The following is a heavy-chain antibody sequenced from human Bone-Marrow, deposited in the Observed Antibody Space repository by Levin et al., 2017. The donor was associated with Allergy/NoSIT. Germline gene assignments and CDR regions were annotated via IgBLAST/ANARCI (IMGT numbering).Heavy chain of an antibody. D-gene: IGHD3-10*01. CDR3: ARSKANGDDDAFDI. CDR2: INPNSGGT. J-gene: IGHJ3*02. Sequence: ASVKVSCKASGYTFTGYYMHWVRQAPGQGLEWMGWINPNSGGTNYAQKFQGRVTMTRDTSISTAYMELSRLRSDDTAVYYCARSKANGDDDAFDIWGQGTMVTVSS. V-gene: IGHV1-2*02. CDR1: GYTFTGYY.